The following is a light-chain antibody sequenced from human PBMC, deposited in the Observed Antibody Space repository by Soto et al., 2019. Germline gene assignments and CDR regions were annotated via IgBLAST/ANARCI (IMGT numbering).Light chain of an antibody. V-gene: IGLV2-23*02. Sequence: QSALTQPASVSGSPGQSITISCTGTSSDFGNYNLVSWYQQHPGKVPKLILFEVNKRPSGVSGRFSGSKSGNTASLTISGLQAEDEADYYCCSYAGSSTFWVFGGGTQLTVL. CDR1: SSDFGNYNL. CDR2: EVN. J-gene: IGLJ3*02. CDR3: CSYAGSSTFWV.